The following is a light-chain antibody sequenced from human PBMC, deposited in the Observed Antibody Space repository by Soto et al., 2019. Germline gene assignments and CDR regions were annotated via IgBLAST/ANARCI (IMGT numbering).Light chain of an antibody. CDR2: DVS. V-gene: IGLV2-14*01. CDR1: GSDVGGYNY. J-gene: IGLJ2*01. Sequence: QSVLTQPASVSGSPGQSITISCTGTGSDVGGYNYVSWYQQHPGKAPKVMIYDVSNRTSGVSNRFSGSKSGNTASLTISGLQAEDEADYYCSSYTRASTPLVFGGGTKLTVL. CDR3: SSYTRASTPLV.